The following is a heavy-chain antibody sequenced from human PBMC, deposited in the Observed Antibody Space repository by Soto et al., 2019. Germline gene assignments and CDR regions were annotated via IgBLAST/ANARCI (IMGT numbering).Heavy chain of an antibody. CDR1: GGSISSYY. Sequence: SETLSLTCTVSGGSISSYYWSWIRQPPGKGLEWIGYIYYSGSTNYNPSLKSRVTISVDTSKNQFSLKLSSVTAADTAVYYCARIRVLYYYDSSGYWQHWGQGTLVTVSS. CDR2: IYYSGST. D-gene: IGHD3-22*01. CDR3: ARIRVLYYYDSSGYWQH. V-gene: IGHV4-59*08. J-gene: IGHJ1*01.